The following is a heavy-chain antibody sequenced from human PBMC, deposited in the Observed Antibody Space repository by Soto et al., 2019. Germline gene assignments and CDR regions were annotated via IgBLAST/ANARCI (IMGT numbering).Heavy chain of an antibody. CDR1: GYTFTSFG. V-gene: IGHV1-18*04. CDR3: ARVDSPTIFDF. Sequence: ASVKISCKASGYTFTSFGISWVRQAPGQGLEWLGWISPYNANTHYAQKFQGRVTLTTDTSTSTVYMELMSLRSDDTAIYYCARVDSPTIFDFWGQGTLVTVSS. J-gene: IGHJ4*02. CDR2: ISPYNANT. D-gene: IGHD5-18*01.